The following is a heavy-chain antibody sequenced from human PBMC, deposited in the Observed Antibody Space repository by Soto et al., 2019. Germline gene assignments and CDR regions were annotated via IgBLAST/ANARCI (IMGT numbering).Heavy chain of an antibody. CDR3: VKSDEGSSGWYGYYYYGMDV. J-gene: IGHJ6*02. V-gene: IGHV3-64D*06. CDR1: GFTFSSYA. CDR2: ISSNGGST. D-gene: IGHD6-19*01. Sequence: GGSLRLSCSASGFTFSSYAMHWVRQAPGKGLEYVSAISSNGGSTYYADSVKGRSTISRDNSKNTLYLQMSSLRAEDTAVYYCVKSDEGSSGWYGYYYYGMDVWGQGTTVTVSS.